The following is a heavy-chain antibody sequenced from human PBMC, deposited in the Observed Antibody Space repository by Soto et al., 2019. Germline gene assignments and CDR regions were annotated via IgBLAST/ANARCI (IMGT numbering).Heavy chain of an antibody. CDR2: IYYSGST. D-gene: IGHD3-3*01. CDR1: GGSISSGGYY. Sequence: SSETLSLTCTVSGGSISSGGYYWSWIRQHPGKGLEWIGYIYYSGSTYYNPSLKSRVTISVDTSKNQFSLKLSSVTAADTAVYYCASLFTNDFWSGYYHFDYWGQGTLVTV. CDR3: ASLFTNDFWSGYYHFDY. J-gene: IGHJ4*02. V-gene: IGHV4-31*03.